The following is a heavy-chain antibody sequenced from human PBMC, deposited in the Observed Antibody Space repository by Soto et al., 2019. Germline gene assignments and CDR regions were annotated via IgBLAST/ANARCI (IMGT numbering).Heavy chain of an antibody. CDR3: ARGRTLYGGLDY. CDR2: IWYDGINK. V-gene: IGHV3-33*01. CDR1: GFTFSSYC. D-gene: IGHD4-17*01. Sequence: PGGSLRLSCAASGFTFSSYCIHWVRQAPCKGLEWVAVIWYDGINKYYADSVKGRFTISRDNSKNTLYLQMNSLRAEDTAVYYCARGRTLYGGLDYWGQGTLVTVSS. J-gene: IGHJ4*02.